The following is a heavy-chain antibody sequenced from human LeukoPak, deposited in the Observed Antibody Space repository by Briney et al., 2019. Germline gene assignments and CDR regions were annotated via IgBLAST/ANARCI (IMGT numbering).Heavy chain of an antibody. CDR3: AKIAYGANFFDY. CDR2: ISTYNGNT. Sequence: ASVKVSRKASGYTFTNYDINWVRQAPGQGLEWMGWISTYNGNTNYAQRLRGRVTMTTDTSTSTVFMELRSLRSDDTAVYYCAKIAYGANFFDYWGQGTLVTVSS. J-gene: IGHJ4*02. V-gene: IGHV1-18*01. CDR1: GYTFTNYD. D-gene: IGHD4/OR15-4a*01.